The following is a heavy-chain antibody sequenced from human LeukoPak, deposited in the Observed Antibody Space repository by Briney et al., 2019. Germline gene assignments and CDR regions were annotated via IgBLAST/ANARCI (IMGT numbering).Heavy chain of an antibody. Sequence: EASVKVSCKASGYTFSNYGISWVRQAPGQGLEWLGWIRGHHGNTNYAQKVQGRVSMTTDTSTNTAYMELRSLRSDDTAVYYCARDILAGIAVAGPREFDYWGQGTLVTVSS. V-gene: IGHV1-18*01. CDR3: ARDILAGIAVAGPREFDY. J-gene: IGHJ4*02. CDR1: GYTFSNYG. CDR2: IRGHHGNT. D-gene: IGHD6-19*01.